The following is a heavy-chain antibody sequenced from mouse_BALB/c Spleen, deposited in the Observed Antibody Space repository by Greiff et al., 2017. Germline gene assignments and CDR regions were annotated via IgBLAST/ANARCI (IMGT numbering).Heavy chain of an antibody. D-gene: IGHD2-14*01. CDR1: GFTFSSYT. Sequence: EVKLVESGGGLVKPGGSLKLSCAASGFTFSSYTMSWVRQTPEKRLEWVATISSGGSYTYYPDSVKGRFTISRDNAKNTLYLQMSSLRYEDTAMYYCRYDDFAYWGQGTLVTVSA. CDR3: RYDDFAY. V-gene: IGHV5-6-4*01. CDR2: ISSGGSYT. J-gene: IGHJ3*01.